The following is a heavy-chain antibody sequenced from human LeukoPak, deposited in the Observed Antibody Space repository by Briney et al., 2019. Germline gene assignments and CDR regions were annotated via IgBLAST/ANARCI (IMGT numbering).Heavy chain of an antibody. J-gene: IGHJ5*02. CDR1: GGSISSGGYY. CDR2: IYYSGST. Sequence: SETLSLTCTVSGGSISSGGYYWSWIRQHPGKGLEWIGYIYYSGSTYYNPSLKSRVTISVDTSKNQFSLKLSSVTAADTAVYYCARDYTIHSSSWYHRFDPWGQGTLVTVSS. D-gene: IGHD6-13*01. CDR3: ARDYTIHSSSWYHRFDP. V-gene: IGHV4-31*03.